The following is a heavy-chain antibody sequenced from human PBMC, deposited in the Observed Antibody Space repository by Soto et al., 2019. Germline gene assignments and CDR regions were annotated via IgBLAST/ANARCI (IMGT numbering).Heavy chain of an antibody. Sequence: LSLTSTVSGASISSSNCGTWVRQPPVKGLEWIGEIYHSGSTNYNPSLESRVTISVDKSKNQFSLKLSSVTAADTAVYYWARDPDRHQYGMEVWGQGTTVTVSS. CDR1: GASISSSNC. V-gene: IGHV4-4*02. D-gene: IGHD2-2*01. CDR2: IYHSGST. J-gene: IGHJ6*02. CDR3: ARDPDRHQYGMEV.